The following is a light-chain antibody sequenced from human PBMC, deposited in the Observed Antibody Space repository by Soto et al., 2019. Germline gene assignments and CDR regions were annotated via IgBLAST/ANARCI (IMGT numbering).Light chain of an antibody. V-gene: IGKV3-20*01. Sequence: EVVLTQSPGTLSLSPGERATLSCRASQSVSSSYLAWYQQKPGQAPTLLIFGASSRATGIPDRFSGRGSGTDFTLTISGLEPEDFAVYYCQHYGTSPTFGQGTKLEIK. J-gene: IGKJ2*01. CDR1: QSVSSSY. CDR3: QHYGTSPT. CDR2: GAS.